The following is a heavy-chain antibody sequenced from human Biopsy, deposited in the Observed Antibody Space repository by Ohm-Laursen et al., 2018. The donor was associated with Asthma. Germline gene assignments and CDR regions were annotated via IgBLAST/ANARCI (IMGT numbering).Heavy chain of an antibody. D-gene: IGHD2-21*01. Sequence: SETLSLTCTVSGGSIRSHDWTWIRLPPGKGLEYIGDVSHTGSTNYNPSLKSRVTMSLDTSKKQISLRLSSVIAADTAVYYCAGSVTGSLAYCAGDCSFHLDRWGPGTLVTVSS. J-gene: IGHJ5*02. CDR3: AGSVTGSLAYCAGDCSFHLDR. V-gene: IGHV4-59*11. CDR1: GGSIRSHD. CDR2: VSHTGST.